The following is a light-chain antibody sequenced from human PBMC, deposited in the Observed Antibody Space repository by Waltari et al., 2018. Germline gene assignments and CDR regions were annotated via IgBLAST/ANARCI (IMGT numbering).Light chain of an antibody. J-gene: IGKJ5*01. CDR2: GAS. V-gene: IGKV3-15*01. CDR1: QGVSSD. CDR3: QQYNDWPKIT. Sequence: EIVMTQSPVTLSVSPGERATLSCRASQGVSSDLAWYQQKPGQAPRLLFYGASTRATGIPARFSGSGSGTDFTLSISSLQSEDFALYYCQQYNDWPKITFGQGTRLEIK.